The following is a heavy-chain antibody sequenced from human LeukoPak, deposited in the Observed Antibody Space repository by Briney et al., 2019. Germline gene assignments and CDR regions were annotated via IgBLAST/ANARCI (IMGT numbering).Heavy chain of an antibody. CDR3: ANGWSPDY. CDR2: ISGSGGST. J-gene: IGHJ4*02. CDR1: GFTFSDYY. D-gene: IGHD2-15*01. Sequence: GGSLRLSCAASGFTFSDYYMSWIRQAPGKGLEWVSGISGSGGSTYYADSVKGRFTIFRDNSKNTLYLQMNSLRAEDTAVYHCANGWSPDYWGRGTLVTVSS. V-gene: IGHV3-23*01.